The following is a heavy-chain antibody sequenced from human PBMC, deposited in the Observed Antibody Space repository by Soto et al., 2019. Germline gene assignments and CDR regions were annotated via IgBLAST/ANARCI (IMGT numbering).Heavy chain of an antibody. CDR1: GFTFSSYA. CDR2: ISGSGGST. J-gene: IGHJ6*02. D-gene: IGHD2-2*01. CDR3: AKGTDEDYYYGMDV. V-gene: IGHV3-23*01. Sequence: GGALRLSCAASGFTFSSYAMSWVRQAPGKGLEWVSAISGSGGSTYYADSVKGRFTISRDNSKNTLYLQMNSLRAEDTAVYYCAKGTDEDYYYGMDVWGQGTTVTVSS.